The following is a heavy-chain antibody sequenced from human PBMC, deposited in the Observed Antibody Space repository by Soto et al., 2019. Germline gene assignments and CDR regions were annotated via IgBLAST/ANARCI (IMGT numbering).Heavy chain of an antibody. CDR3: ARDYYDFWSGLKERYYYYYMDV. J-gene: IGHJ6*03. D-gene: IGHD3-3*01. V-gene: IGHV1-46*03. CDR1: GYTFTSEY. Sequence: ASVKVSCKASGYTFTSEYMHWVQQAPGQGLEWMGIINPSGGSTSYAQKFQGRVTMTRDTSTSTVYMELSSLRSEDTAVYYCARDYYDFWSGLKERYYYYYMDVWGKGTTVTVSS. CDR2: INPSGGST.